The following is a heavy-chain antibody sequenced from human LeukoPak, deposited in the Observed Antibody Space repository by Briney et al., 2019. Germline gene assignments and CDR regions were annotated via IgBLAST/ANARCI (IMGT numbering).Heavy chain of an antibody. Sequence: ASVKVSCKASGYTFTSYDINWVRQATGQGLEWMGWMNPNSGNTGYAQKFQGRVTMTRDTSISTAYMELSRLRSDDTAVYYCARIRITGSNWFDPWGQGTLVTVSS. CDR1: GYTFTSYD. V-gene: IGHV1-8*01. CDR3: ARIRITGSNWFDP. D-gene: IGHD1-20*01. J-gene: IGHJ5*02. CDR2: MNPNSGNT.